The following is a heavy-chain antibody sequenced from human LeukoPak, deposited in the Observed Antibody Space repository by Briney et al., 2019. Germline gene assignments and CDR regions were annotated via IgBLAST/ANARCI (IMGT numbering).Heavy chain of an antibody. CDR2: IIPIFGTA. V-gene: IGHV1-69*01. J-gene: IGHJ1*01. CDR1: GGTFSNYA. CDR3: ARILSSSWYEYFHH. D-gene: IGHD6-19*01. Sequence: SVKVSCKASGGTFSNYAISWVRQAPGQGLEWMGAIIPIFGTANYAQKLQGRVTITADESTSTAYMELSSLRSEDTAVYYCARILSSSWYEYFHHWGQGTLVTVSS.